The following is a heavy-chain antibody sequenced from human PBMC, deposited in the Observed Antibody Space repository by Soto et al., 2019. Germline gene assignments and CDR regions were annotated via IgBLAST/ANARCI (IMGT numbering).Heavy chain of an antibody. CDR3: ASLPGIAVAGTLPLSWFDP. J-gene: IGHJ5*02. V-gene: IGHV3-11*01. D-gene: IGHD6-19*01. CDR2: ISSSGSTI. CDR1: GFTFSDYY. Sequence: QVQLVESGGGLVKPGGSLRLSCAASGFTFSDYYMSWIRQAPGKGLEWVSYISSSGSTIYYADSVKGRFTISRDNAKNSLSXPMNSLRAEDTAVYYYASLPGIAVAGTLPLSWFDPWGQGTLVTVSS.